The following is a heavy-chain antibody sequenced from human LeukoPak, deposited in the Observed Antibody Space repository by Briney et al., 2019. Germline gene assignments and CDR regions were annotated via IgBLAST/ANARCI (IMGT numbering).Heavy chain of an antibody. CDR1: GYTLTELS. D-gene: IGHD2-15*01. V-gene: IGHV1-24*01. Sequence: GASVKVSCKVSGYTLTELSMHWVRQAPGKGLEWMGGFDPEDGETIYAQKFQGRVTMTEDTSTDTAYMELSSLRSEDTAVYYCATYSYSLGDYYYSGMDVWGQGTTVTVSS. J-gene: IGHJ6*02. CDR2: FDPEDGET. CDR3: ATYSYSLGDYYYSGMDV.